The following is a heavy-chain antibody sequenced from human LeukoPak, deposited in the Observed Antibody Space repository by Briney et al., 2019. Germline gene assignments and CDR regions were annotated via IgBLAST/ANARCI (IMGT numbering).Heavy chain of an antibody. J-gene: IGHJ4*02. V-gene: IGHV1-2*02. CDR3: ARARIIAVAAPRFDY. CDR1: GYTFTSYY. D-gene: IGHD6-19*01. CDR2: INPNSGGT. Sequence: ASVKVSCKASGYTFTSYYMHWVRQAPGQGLEWMGWINPNSGGTNYAQKFQGRVTMTRDTSISTAYMELSRLRSDDTAVYYCARARIIAVAAPRFDYWGQGTLVTVSS.